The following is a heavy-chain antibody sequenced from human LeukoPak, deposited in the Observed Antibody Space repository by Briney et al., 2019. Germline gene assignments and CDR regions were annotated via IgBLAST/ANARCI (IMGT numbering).Heavy chain of an antibody. CDR2: INPNSGGT. V-gene: IGHV1-2*02. Sequence: ASVKVSCKASGYTFTGYYMHWVRQAPGQGLEWMGWINPNSGGTNYAQKFQGRVTMTRDTSISTAYMELSGLRSDDTAVFFCVRDTLTTLEYWGQGTLVTVSS. CDR1: GYTFTGYY. J-gene: IGHJ4*02. CDR3: VRDTLTTLEY. D-gene: IGHD1-14*01.